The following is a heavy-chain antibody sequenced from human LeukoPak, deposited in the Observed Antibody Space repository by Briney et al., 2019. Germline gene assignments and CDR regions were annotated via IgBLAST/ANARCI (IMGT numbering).Heavy chain of an antibody. D-gene: IGHD3-10*01. CDR2: ISGSGGST. Sequence: GGSLRLSCAASGFTFSSYGMSWVRQAPGKGLEWVSAISGSGGSTYYADSVKGRFTISRDNSKNTLYLQMNSLRAEDTAVYYCAKDHGMVRGVIWWEPCDYWGQGTLVTVSS. CDR1: GFTFSSYG. CDR3: AKDHGMVRGVIWWEPCDY. V-gene: IGHV3-23*01. J-gene: IGHJ4*02.